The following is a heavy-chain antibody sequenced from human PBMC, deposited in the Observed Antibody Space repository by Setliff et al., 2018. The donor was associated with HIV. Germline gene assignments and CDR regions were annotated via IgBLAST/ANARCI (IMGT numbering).Heavy chain of an antibody. CDR3: SRGGTMAEY. CDR2: IYYSGTT. CDR1: GGSMSSFY. D-gene: IGHD1-7*01. V-gene: IGHV4-59*01. J-gene: IGHJ4*02. Sequence: SETLSLTCTVSGGSMSSFYWSWIRQSPEKGLEWIGYIYYSGTTNYNPALESRVTIAVDTSKNQFSLRLTSVTSADMAVYYCSRGGTMAEYWGPGKVVTVSS.